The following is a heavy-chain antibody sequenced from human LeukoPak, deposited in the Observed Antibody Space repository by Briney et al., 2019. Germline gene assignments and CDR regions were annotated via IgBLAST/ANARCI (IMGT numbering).Heavy chain of an antibody. Sequence: GTSLRLSCAASGFTFISYGIHWVRQAPGKGLEWVAIISHDDNIKYYADSVKGRFSISRDNSKNTLYLQMNSLRAEDTAVYYCARDWFHAIDYWGQGTLVTVSS. CDR3: ARDWFHAIDY. CDR2: ISHDDNIK. D-gene: IGHD2/OR15-2a*01. J-gene: IGHJ4*02. CDR1: GFTFISYG. V-gene: IGHV3-30*03.